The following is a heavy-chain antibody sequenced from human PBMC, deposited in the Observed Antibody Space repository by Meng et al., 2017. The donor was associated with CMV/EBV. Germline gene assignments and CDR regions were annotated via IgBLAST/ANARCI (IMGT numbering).Heavy chain of an antibody. CDR3: ARDPSGGSGDSYFDY. CDR2: ISYDGSNK. J-gene: IGHJ4*02. CDR1: GFTFSSYA. V-gene: IGHV3-30-3*01. D-gene: IGHD2-15*01. Sequence: GGSLRLSCAASGFTFSSYAMHWVRQAPGNGLEWVAVISYDGSNKYYADSVKGRFTISRDNSKNTLYLQMNSLRAEDTAVYYCARDPSGGSGDSYFDYWGQGTLVTVSS.